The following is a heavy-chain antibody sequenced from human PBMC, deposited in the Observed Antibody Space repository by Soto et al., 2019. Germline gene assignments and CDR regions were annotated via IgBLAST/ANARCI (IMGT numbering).Heavy chain of an antibody. D-gene: IGHD2-15*01. CDR2: INAGNGDT. V-gene: IGHV1-3*01. CDR3: ARDRVVVVGATGAFDI. J-gene: IGHJ3*02. Sequence: QVQLVQSGAEVKKPGASVKISGKASGYTFTNYAIHWVRQAPGQRLEWMGWINAGNGDTRYSQKFQGRVTITRDTSATTAYMELSSLRSEDTAVYYCARDRVVVVGATGAFDIWGQGTTVIVSS. CDR1: GYTFTNYA.